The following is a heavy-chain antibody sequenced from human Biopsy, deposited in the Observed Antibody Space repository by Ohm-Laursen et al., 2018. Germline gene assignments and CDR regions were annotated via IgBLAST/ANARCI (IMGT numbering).Heavy chain of an antibody. D-gene: IGHD2-15*01. CDR3: ARVPAYPSIDGYYGLDL. CDR1: GYTFAGYY. CDR2: INPNSGNA. Sequence: SSVKVSCKVSGYTFAGYYLHWVRQAPGHGLEWMGWINPNSGNANYAQSFQGRLTVTRDTSITTAYMELTSLTSDDTAIYYCARVPAYPSIDGYYGLDLWGQGTTVIVSS. J-gene: IGHJ6*02. V-gene: IGHV1-2*02.